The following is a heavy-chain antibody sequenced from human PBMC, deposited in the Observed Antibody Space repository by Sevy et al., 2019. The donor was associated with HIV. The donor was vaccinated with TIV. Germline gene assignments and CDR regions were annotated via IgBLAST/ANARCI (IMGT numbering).Heavy chain of an antibody. CDR2: INHSGST. CDR1: GGSFSGYY. D-gene: IGHD2-15*01. J-gene: IGHJ4*02. Sequence: SETLSLTCAVYGGSFSGYYWSWIRQPPGKGLELIGEINHSGSTNYNPSLKSRVTISVDTSKNQFSLKLSSVTAADTAVFYCARARGYCSGGSCYSVVRSGFHDYWGQGTLVTVSS. V-gene: IGHV4-34*01. CDR3: ARARGYCSGGSCYSVVRSGFHDY.